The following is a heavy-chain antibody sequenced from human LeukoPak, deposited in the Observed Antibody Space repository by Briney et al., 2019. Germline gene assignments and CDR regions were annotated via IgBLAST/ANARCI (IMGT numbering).Heavy chain of an antibody. CDR2: ISSSSSYI. J-gene: IGHJ4*02. CDR1: GFTFSSYS. D-gene: IGHD3-16*01. Sequence: GRSLRLSCAASGFTFSSYSMNWVRQAPGKGLEWVSSISSSSSYIYYADSVKGRFTISRDNAKNSLYLQMNSLRAEDTAVYYCARDYDYVWGSQKPPPFDYWGQGTLVTVSS. V-gene: IGHV3-21*01. CDR3: ARDYDYVWGSQKPPPFDY.